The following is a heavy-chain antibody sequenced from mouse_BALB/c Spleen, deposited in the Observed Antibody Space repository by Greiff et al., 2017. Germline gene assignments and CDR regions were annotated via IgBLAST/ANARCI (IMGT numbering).Heavy chain of an antibody. J-gene: IGHJ3*01. D-gene: IGHD1-3*01. CDR1: GFTFSSYT. Sequence: EVKLMESGGGLVKPGGSLKLSCAASGFTFSSYTMSWVRQTPEKRLEWVATISSGGSYTYYPDSVKGRFTISRDNAKNTLYLQMSSLKSEDTAMYYCTRELTRAWFAYWGQGTLVTGSA. CDR2: ISSGGSYT. V-gene: IGHV5-6-4*01. CDR3: TRELTRAWFAY.